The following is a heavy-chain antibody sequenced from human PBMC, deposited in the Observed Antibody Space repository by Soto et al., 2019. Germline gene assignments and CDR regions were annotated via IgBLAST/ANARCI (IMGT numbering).Heavy chain of an antibody. J-gene: IGHJ3*02. CDR2: INPNSGGT. CDR1: GYTFTGYD. D-gene: IGHD1-26*01. V-gene: IGHV1-2*04. CDR3: ARDLGGGDAFDI. Sequence: ASVKVSCKASGYTFTGYDINWVRQAPGQGLEWMGWINPNSGGTNYAQKFQGWVTMTRDTSISTAYMVLSRLRSDDTAVYYCARDLGGGDAFDIWGQGTMVTVSS.